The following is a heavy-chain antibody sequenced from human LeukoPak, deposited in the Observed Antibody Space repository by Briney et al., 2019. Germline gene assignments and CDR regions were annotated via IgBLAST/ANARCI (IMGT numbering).Heavy chain of an antibody. V-gene: IGHV3-33*03. D-gene: IGHD3-22*01. CDR1: GFSFSSHG. J-gene: IGHJ4*02. CDR3: AATYYYDGSGDY. Sequence: GGSLRLSCAASGFSFSSHGMHWVRQAPGKGLEWVAVIWYDESIQYYADSVKGRFTISRDNAENSLYLLMNSLRTEDTAVYYCAATYYYDGSGDYWGQGTLVTVSS. CDR2: IWYDESIQ.